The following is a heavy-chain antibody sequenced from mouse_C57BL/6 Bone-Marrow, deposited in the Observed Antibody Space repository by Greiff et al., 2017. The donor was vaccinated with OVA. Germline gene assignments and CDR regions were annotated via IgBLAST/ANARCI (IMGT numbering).Heavy chain of an antibody. J-gene: IGHJ1*03. CDR3: ARGGMDFDV. CDR1: GYTFTSYW. V-gene: IGHV1-69*01. Sequence: VQLQQPGAELVMPGASVKLSCKASGYTFTSYWMHWVKQRPGQGLEWIGEIDPSDSYTNYNQKFKGKSTLTVDKSSSTAYMQLSSLTSEDSAVYYCARGGMDFDVWGTGTTVTVSS. CDR2: IDPSDSYT. D-gene: IGHD2-3*01.